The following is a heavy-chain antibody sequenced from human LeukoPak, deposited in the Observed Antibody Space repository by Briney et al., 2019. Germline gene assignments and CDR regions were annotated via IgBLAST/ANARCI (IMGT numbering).Heavy chain of an antibody. CDR3: AKAPVTTCRGAFCYPFDY. V-gene: IGHV3-23*01. J-gene: IGHJ4*02. D-gene: IGHD2-15*01. CDR2: ISDTGNT. CDR1: GFTLSSYA. Sequence: TGGSLRLSCAASGFTLSSYAMSRVRQAPGKGLEWVSAISDTGNTYHADSVKGRFTISRDSSKNTLFLQMNRLRPEDAAVYYCAKAPVTTCRGAFCYPFDYWGLGTLVTVSS.